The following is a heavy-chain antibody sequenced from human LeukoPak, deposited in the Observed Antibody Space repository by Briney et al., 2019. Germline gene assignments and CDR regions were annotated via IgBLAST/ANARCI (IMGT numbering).Heavy chain of an antibody. CDR2: IRGGGAGT. CDR1: GFTFSDYA. V-gene: IGHV3-23*01. Sequence: PGGPLRLSCAASGFTFSDYAMNWVRQAPGKGLEWVSFIRGGGAGTRYADPVQGRFIISRDNSKNTLYLQMNSLRVEDTATYYCAKCSANYYNDAFDMWGQGTMVTVSS. D-gene: IGHD3-10*02. CDR3: AKCSANYYNDAFDM. J-gene: IGHJ3*02.